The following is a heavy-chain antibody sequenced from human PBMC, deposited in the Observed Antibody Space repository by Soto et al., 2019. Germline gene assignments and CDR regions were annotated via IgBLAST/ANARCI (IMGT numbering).Heavy chain of an antibody. CDR1: GYVFSTYW. V-gene: IGHV5-51*01. D-gene: IGHD4-17*01. CDR3: ARLVTPTVPLDYGMDV. J-gene: IGHJ6*02. CDR2: IYPGDSDI. Sequence: PGESLKISCEGSGYVFSTYWNGWGRTVPGRGLEWMGTIYPGDSDIRYSPSFEGQVTMSADKSLSTAYLQWSSLKASDTAVYYCARLVTPTVPLDYGMDVWGQGTTVTVSS.